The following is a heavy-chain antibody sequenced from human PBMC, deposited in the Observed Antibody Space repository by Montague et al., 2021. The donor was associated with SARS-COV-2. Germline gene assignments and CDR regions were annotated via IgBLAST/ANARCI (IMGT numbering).Heavy chain of an antibody. CDR1: GGSFSTYS. CDR3: ARLGDGVVPSPILGVGPYYSYCYMDV. V-gene: IGHV4-34*01. CDR2: IYHGGST. Sequence: SETLSLTCAVHGGSFSTYSWNWIRQPPGKGLEWIGEIYHGGSTNYNPSLKSRVTISADTSKNQFSLKLTSVAAADTAVYYCARLGDGVVPSPILGVGPYYSYCYMDVWGKGTTVTVSS. D-gene: IGHD3-10*01. J-gene: IGHJ6*03.